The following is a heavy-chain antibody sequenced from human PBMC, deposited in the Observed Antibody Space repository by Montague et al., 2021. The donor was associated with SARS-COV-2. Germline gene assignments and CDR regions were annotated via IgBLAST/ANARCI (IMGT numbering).Heavy chain of an antibody. Sequence: SETLSLTCIVSGGSTNYYYWSWIRQSPGKGLEWIGYMYYSGRTNYNPSXXSRVTMSIDRSKNQFSLKLRSVTAADTAVYYCARVARYCTNGVCQTYYYYGLDVWGQGTTVTFSS. V-gene: IGHV4-59*01. J-gene: IGHJ6*02. CDR2: MYYSGRT. CDR3: ARVARYCTNGVCQTYYYYGLDV. D-gene: IGHD2-8*01. CDR1: GGSTNYYY.